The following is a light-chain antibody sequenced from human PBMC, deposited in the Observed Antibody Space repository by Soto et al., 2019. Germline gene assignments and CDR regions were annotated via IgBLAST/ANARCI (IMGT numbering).Light chain of an antibody. Sequence: EIVMTQSPATLSVSPGERATLSCRARQSVSSNLAWYQQKPGQAPRLLIYGASTRATGIPARFSGSGSGTEFTLTISSLQSEDFGVYYCQQYNNWPLFTFGPGTKVDIK. J-gene: IGKJ3*01. CDR2: GAS. CDR1: QSVSSN. V-gene: IGKV3-15*01. CDR3: QQYNNWPLFT.